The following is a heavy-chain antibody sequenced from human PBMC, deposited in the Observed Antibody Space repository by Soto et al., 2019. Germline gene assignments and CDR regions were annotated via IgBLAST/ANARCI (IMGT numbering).Heavy chain of an antibody. CDR1: GFTLSTYE. D-gene: IGHD3-3*01. Sequence: GGSLRLSCAASGFTLSTYEMTWVRQAPGKGLEWVSYIGSGGTIFYADSVKGRFTISRDNARNSLYLQMNSLRDEDTAVYYCARGGYYWDNWGRGSLVTVSS. V-gene: IGHV3-48*03. J-gene: IGHJ4*01. CDR3: ARGGYYWDN. CDR2: IGSGGTI.